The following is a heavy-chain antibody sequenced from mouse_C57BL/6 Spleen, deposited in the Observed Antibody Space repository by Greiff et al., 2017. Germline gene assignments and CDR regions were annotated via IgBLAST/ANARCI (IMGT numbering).Heavy chain of an antibody. CDR1: GYTFTSYD. D-gene: IGHD3-1*01. J-gene: IGHJ4*01. Sequence: QVQLQQSGPELVKPGASVKLSCKASGYTFTSYDINWVKQRPGQGLEWIGWIYPRDGSTKYNEKFKGKATLTVDKSSSTAYMQLSSLTSEDSAVYFCARFGGPPDRLLSMDYWGQGTSVTVSS. CDR3: ARFGGPPDRLLSMDY. V-gene: IGHV1-85*01. CDR2: IYPRDGST.